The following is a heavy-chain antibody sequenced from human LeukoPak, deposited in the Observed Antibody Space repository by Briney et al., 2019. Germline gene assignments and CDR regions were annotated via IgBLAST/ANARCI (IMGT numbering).Heavy chain of an antibody. J-gene: IGHJ3*02. CDR1: GGSINNHY. CDR3: ARASRGSSGWAPRDNGNAFDI. CDR2: IHYTGTT. D-gene: IGHD6-19*01. Sequence: SETLSLTCIVPGGSINNHYWTWIRQTPGKGLEWIGDIHYTGTTKYNPSLKSRVTISIDTSKNQFSLKLSSVTAADTAVYYCARASRGSSGWAPRDNGNAFDIWGQGTMVTVSS. V-gene: IGHV4-59*08.